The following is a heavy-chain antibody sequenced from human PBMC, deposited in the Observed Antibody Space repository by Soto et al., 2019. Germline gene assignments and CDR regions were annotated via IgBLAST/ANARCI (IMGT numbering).Heavy chain of an antibody. CDR3: ATKSTYYYDSSGYYYKPFDY. CDR2: INHSGST. V-gene: IGHV4-34*01. D-gene: IGHD3-22*01. J-gene: IGHJ4*02. CDR1: GASFSGYY. Sequence: PSETLSLTCAVYGASFSGYYWSWIRQPPGKGLEWIGEINHSGSTNYNPSLKSRVTISVDTSKNQFSLKLSSVTAADTAVYYCATKSTYYYDSSGYYYKPFDYWGQGTLVTVSS.